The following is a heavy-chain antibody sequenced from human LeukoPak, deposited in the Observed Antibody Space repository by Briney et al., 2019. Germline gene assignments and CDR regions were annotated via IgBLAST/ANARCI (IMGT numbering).Heavy chain of an antibody. J-gene: IGHJ4*02. CDR1: GGSISGYY. CDR3: ARAYSRSYSHFDD. D-gene: IGHD1-26*01. V-gene: IGHV4-4*09. CDR2: IYTSGST. Sequence: SETLSLTCTVSGGSISGYYWSWIRQPPGKGLEWIGYIYTSGSTNYNPSLKSRVTISVDTSKNQFSLGLSSVTAADTAMYFCARAYSRSYSHFDDWGQGTLVTVSS.